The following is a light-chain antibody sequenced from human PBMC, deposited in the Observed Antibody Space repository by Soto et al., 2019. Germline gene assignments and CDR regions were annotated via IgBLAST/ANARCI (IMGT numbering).Light chain of an antibody. CDR1: NIGSKN. CDR2: DDR. J-gene: IGLJ2*01. V-gene: IGLV3-21*02. Sequence: SYELTQPPSVSVAPGQTARITCEGNNIGSKNVHWYQQKPGQAPALVVYDDRGRPSGVPERLSGSNSGNTATLTISRVEAGDEADYYCQVWDSTRDHVIFGEGTKLTVL. CDR3: QVWDSTRDHVI.